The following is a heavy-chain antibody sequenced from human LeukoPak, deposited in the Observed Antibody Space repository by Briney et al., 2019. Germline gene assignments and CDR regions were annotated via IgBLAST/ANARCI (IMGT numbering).Heavy chain of an antibody. Sequence: ASVKVSCKASGYTFTSYYMHWVRQAPGQGPEWMGIINPSGGSTSYAQKFQGRVTMTRDTSTSTVYMELSSLRSEDTAVYYCARGYCSGGSCWSVVPGRVYNWFDPWGQGTLVTVSS. J-gene: IGHJ5*02. CDR3: ARGYCSGGSCWSVVPGRVYNWFDP. CDR2: INPSGGST. D-gene: IGHD2-15*01. V-gene: IGHV1-46*03. CDR1: GYTFTSYY.